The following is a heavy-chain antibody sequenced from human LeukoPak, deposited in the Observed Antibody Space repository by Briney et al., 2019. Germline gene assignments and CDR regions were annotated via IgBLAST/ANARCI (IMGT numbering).Heavy chain of an antibody. CDR1: GFTFSSYG. V-gene: IGHV3-33*01. CDR2: IWYDGSNK. J-gene: IGHJ4*02. CDR3: ARDGWGSGNFDY. Sequence: GGSLRLSCAASGFTFSSYGMHWVRQAPGKGLEWVAVIWYDGSNKDYADSVKGRFTISRDNSKNTLYLQMNGLRAEDTALYYCARDGWGSGNFDYWGQGTLVTVSS. D-gene: IGHD3-10*01.